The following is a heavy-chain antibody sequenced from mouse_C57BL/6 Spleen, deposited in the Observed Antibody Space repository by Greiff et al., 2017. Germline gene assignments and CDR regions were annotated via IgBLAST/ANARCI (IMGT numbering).Heavy chain of an antibody. J-gene: IGHJ2*01. D-gene: IGHD2-1*01. CDR2: INPSNGGT. V-gene: IGHV1-53*01. CDR1: GYTFTSYW. Sequence: VQLQQSGTELVKPGASVKLSCKASGYTFTSYWMHWVKQRPGQGLEWIGNINPSNGGTNYNEKFKSKATLTVDKSSSTAYMQLSSLTSEDSAVYYCARGGGNSYYFDYWGQGTTLTVSS. CDR3: ARGGGNSYYFDY.